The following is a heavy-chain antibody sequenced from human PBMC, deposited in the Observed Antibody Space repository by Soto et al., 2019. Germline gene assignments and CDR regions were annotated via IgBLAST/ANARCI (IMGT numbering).Heavy chain of an antibody. J-gene: IGHJ4*01. D-gene: IGHD6-13*01. V-gene: IGHV1-46*02. CDR1: GYTFNNYY. CDR3: ARDGIAAAGTFDY. CDR2: IDPSGVTA. Sequence: GASVKVSCKASGYTFNNYYMFWVRRAPGQGLEWMGKIDPSGVTASHVQKLQGRVAMTRNTSISTAYMELSSLRSEDTAVYYCARDGIAAAGTFDYWG.